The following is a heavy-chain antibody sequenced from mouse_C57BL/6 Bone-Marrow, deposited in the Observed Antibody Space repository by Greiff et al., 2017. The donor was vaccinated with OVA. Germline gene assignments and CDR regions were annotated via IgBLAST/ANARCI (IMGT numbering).Heavy chain of an antibody. CDR1: GYTFTSYW. Sequence: VQLQQPGAELVMPGASVKLSCKASGYTFTSYWMHWVKQRPGQGLEWIGEIDPSDSYTNYNQKFKSQATLTVDTSSSTAYMQRSSLTSEDSAVYYCARRGLRRSHCYFDVWGTGTTVTVSS. CDR2: IDPSDSYT. V-gene: IGHV1-69*01. J-gene: IGHJ1*03. D-gene: IGHD2-4*01. CDR3: ARRGLRRSHCYFDV.